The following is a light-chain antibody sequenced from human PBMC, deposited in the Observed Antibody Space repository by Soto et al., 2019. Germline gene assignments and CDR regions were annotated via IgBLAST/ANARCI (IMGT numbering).Light chain of an antibody. Sequence: SPGTLSLSPGERATLSCRASQSVSSSYLAWYQQKPGQAPRLLIYGASSRATGIPDRFSGSGSGTDFTLTISRLEPEDFAVYYCQQYGSSPQTFGQGIRLEIK. CDR1: QSVSSSY. V-gene: IGKV3-20*01. CDR3: QQYGSSPQT. J-gene: IGKJ5*01. CDR2: GAS.